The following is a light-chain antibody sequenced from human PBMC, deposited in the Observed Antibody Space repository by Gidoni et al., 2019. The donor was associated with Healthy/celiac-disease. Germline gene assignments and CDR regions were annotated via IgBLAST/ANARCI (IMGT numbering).Light chain of an antibody. CDR1: LIVLYSFNNKNY. CDR2: WAS. Sequence: DIVMTQSPDSLAVSLGERATINCKSSLIVLYSFNNKNYLAWYQQKPGQPPNLLIYWASTRESGVPDRFSGSGSGTDFTLTVSSLQAEDVAVYYCQQDYSTLPIFTFGPGTKVDIK. CDR3: QQDYSTLPIFT. J-gene: IGKJ3*01. V-gene: IGKV4-1*01.